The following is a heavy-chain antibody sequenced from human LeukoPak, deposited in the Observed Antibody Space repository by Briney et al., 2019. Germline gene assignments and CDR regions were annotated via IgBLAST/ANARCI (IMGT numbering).Heavy chain of an antibody. V-gene: IGHV3-21*01. J-gene: IGHJ4*02. Sequence: GGSLRLSCAASGFTFNTYGMNWVRQAPGKGLEWLSYIGPGPSHTYYADSVRGRFVISRGDAKSSLYLQMSSLRAVDTAVYYCARDYVTMAPDYGGLGTLVTVSS. CDR1: GFTFNTYG. CDR3: ARDYVTMAPDY. D-gene: IGHD3-10*02. CDR2: IGPGPSHT.